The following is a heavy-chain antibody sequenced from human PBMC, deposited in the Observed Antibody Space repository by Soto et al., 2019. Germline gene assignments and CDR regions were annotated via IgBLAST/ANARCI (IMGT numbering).Heavy chain of an antibody. CDR1: GGSISSGGYF. D-gene: IGHD3-10*01. Sequence: PSETLSLTCNVSGGSISSGGYFWSWIRQHPGKGLEWIGYIYYSGSTYYNPSLKSRVTISVDTSKNQFSLKLSSVTAADTAVYYCARVFGFGGMDVWGQGTTVTVSS. V-gene: IGHV4-31*03. CDR2: IYYSGST. CDR3: ARVFGFGGMDV. J-gene: IGHJ6*02.